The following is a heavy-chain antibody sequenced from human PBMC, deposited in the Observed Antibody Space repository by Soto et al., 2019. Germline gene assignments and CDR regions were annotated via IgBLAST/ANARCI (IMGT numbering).Heavy chain of an antibody. J-gene: IGHJ5*02. CDR2: IYWDDDK. CDR3: THMRPPGATLFGVVPGYNWVGP. D-gene: IGHD1-26*01. CDR1: GFSLSTSGVG. Sequence: SGPTLVNPTQTLTLTCTFSGFSLSTSGVGVGWIRQPPGKALEWLALIYWDDDKRYSPSLKSRLTITKDTSKTQVVLTMTNMAPVSTATYCCTHMRPPGATLFGVVPGYNWVGPWGQGTLVTGSS. V-gene: IGHV2-5*02.